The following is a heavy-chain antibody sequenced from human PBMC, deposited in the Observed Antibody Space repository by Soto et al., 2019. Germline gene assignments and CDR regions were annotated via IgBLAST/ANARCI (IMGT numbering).Heavy chain of an antibody. V-gene: IGHV3-23*01. J-gene: IGHJ4*02. CDR2: ISGSGGST. CDR1: GFTFTAYP. D-gene: IGHD4-17*01. Sequence: GGSWSLSFPPFGFTFTAYPIAGARRAPGKGLEWVSAISGSGGSTYYADSVKGRFTISRDNSKNTLYLQMNSLKTEDTAVYYCTTLMTTVTTQDYWGQGTLVTVSS. CDR3: TTLMTTVTTQDY.